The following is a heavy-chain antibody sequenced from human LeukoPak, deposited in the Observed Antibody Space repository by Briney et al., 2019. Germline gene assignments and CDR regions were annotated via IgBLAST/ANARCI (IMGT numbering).Heavy chain of an antibody. J-gene: IGHJ6*02. Sequence: SETLSLTCTVSGGSISSYYWSWIRQPPGKGLEWIGYIYYSGSTNYNPSLKSRVTISVDTSKNQFSLKLSSVTAADTAVYYCARDRYCSGGSCRDRTNYYYYYGMDVWGQGTTVTVSS. CDR1: GGSISSYY. CDR3: ARDRYCSGGSCRDRTNYYYYYGMDV. D-gene: IGHD2-15*01. CDR2: IYYSGST. V-gene: IGHV4-59*01.